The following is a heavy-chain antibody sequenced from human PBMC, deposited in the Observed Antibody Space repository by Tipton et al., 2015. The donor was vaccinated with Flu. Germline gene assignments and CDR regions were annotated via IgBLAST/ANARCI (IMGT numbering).Heavy chain of an antibody. Sequence: TLSLTCTVSGGSISSYYWSWIRQPPGKGLEWIGYIYYSGSTNYNPSLKSRVTISVETSKNQFSLKLSSVTAADTAVYYCARFIAAAADYWGQGTLVTVSS. CDR2: IYYSGST. J-gene: IGHJ4*02. V-gene: IGHV4-59*01. D-gene: IGHD6-13*01. CDR1: GGSISSYY. CDR3: ARFIAAAADY.